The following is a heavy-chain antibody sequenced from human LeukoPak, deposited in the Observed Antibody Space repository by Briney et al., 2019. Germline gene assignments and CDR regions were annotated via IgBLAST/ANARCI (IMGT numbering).Heavy chain of an antibody. CDR2: IYYSGST. Sequence: ASETLSLTCTVSGGSISSSSYYWGWIRQPPGKGLEWIGSIYYSGSTYYNPSLKSRVTISVDTSKNQFSLKLSSVTAADTAVYYCARGSSDRVWFGELLPYFDYWGQGTLVTVSS. V-gene: IGHV4-39*07. CDR3: ARGSSDRVWFGELLPYFDY. D-gene: IGHD3-10*01. J-gene: IGHJ4*02. CDR1: GGSISSSSYY.